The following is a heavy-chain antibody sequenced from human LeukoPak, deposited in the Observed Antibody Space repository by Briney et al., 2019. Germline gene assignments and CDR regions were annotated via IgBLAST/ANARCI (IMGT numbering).Heavy chain of an antibody. V-gene: IGHV3-53*01. CDR1: GFTVSSDY. J-gene: IGHJ5*02. CDR2: IYSGGNT. Sequence: GGSLRLSCAASGFTVSSDYMNWVRQAPGKGLEWVSLIYSGGNTYYADSVRGRFTISRGNSKNTLHLQMNSLRVEDTAVYYCARGFNRGFDPWGQGTLVTVSS. CDR3: ARGFNRGFDP. D-gene: IGHD1-14*01.